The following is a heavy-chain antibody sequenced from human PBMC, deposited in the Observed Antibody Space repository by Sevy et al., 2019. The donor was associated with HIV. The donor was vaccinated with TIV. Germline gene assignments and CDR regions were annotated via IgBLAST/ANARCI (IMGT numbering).Heavy chain of an antibody. CDR3: ARDPRRGIYDSSWNAFDF. Sequence: GGSLRLSCAASGFTFSSYSMNWVRQAPGKGLEWVSSISSSSSYIYYADSVKGRFTISRDNAKNSLYLQMNSLRAEDTAVYDCARDPRRGIYDSSWNAFDFWGQGTMVTVSS. V-gene: IGHV3-21*01. D-gene: IGHD3-22*01. CDR1: GFTFSSYS. CDR2: ISSSSSYI. J-gene: IGHJ3*01.